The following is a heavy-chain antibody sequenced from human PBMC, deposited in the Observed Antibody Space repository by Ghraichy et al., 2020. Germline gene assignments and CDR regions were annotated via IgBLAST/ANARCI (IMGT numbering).Heavy chain of an antibody. CDR2: ISAYNGNT. CDR3: ARDPFLPKDFWSGYYTGFPFDP. J-gene: IGHJ5*02. Sequence: ASVKVSCKASGYTFTSYGISWVRQAPGQGLEWMGWISAYNGNTNYAQKLQGRVTMTTDTSTSTAYMELRSLRSDDTAVYYCARDPFLPKDFWSGYYTGFPFDPWGQGTLVTVSS. D-gene: IGHD3-3*01. CDR1: GYTFTSYG. V-gene: IGHV1-18*01.